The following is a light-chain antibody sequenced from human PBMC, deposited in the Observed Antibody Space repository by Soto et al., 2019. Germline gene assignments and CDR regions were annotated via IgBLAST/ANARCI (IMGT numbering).Light chain of an antibody. CDR2: AAS. CDR1: QSINSH. Sequence: QMTQSPSSLSASLGDRVTITCRASQSINSHLNWYQQKPGKAPNLLIHAASILRSGVSSRFRGSGSGTDFTLTISNLQPEDFAMYYCQQSYNAPRTFGQGTKVDI. J-gene: IGKJ1*01. CDR3: QQSYNAPRT. V-gene: IGKV1-39*01.